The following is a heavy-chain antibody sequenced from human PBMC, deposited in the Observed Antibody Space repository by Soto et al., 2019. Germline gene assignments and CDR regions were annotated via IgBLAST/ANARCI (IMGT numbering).Heavy chain of an antibody. CDR1: GYTFSDFY. V-gene: IGHV1-2*02. D-gene: IGHD4-17*01. CDR2: MNPDRGVT. CDR3: ARGGTMVTESXFDM. Sequence: GASVKVSCKTSGYTFSDFYIHWVRQAPGQGLEWMGFMNPDRGVTDIEKKFRGRVTMARDTSTKTAYLALDRPTSEDKGVYYCARGGTMVTESXFDMGGQGTLVXVXS. J-gene: IGHJ4*02.